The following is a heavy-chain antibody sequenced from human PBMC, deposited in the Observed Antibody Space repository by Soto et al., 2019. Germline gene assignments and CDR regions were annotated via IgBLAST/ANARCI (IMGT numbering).Heavy chain of an antibody. CDR1: GGTFSDST. Sequence: KVSCKASGGTFSDSTINWVRQAPGQRLEWMGGIIPIFDTANYAEKFQGRVTITADESTSTSFMEVSSLRSEDTAVYYCARNGTLTGYSYGMDVWGQGTMVTVSS. V-gene: IGHV1-69*01. J-gene: IGHJ6*02. D-gene: IGHD1-1*01. CDR3: ARNGTLTGYSYGMDV. CDR2: IIPIFDTA.